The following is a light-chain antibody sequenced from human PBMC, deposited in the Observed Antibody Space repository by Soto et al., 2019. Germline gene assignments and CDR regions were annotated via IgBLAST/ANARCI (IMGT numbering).Light chain of an antibody. CDR3: QQYNSYSGT. CDR1: QSISSW. Sequence: DIQMTQFPSSLSASVGDRVTITCRASQSISSWLAWYQQKPGKAPKLLIYDASSLESGVPLRFSGSGSGTEFTLTISSLQPDDFATYYCQQYNSYSGTFGQGTKVDIK. CDR2: DAS. V-gene: IGKV1-5*01. J-gene: IGKJ1*01.